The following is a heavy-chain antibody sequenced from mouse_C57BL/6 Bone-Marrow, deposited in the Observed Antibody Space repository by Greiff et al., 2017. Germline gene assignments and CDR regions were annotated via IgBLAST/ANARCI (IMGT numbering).Heavy chain of an antibody. Sequence: VQLQQSGAELVRPGASVKLSCTASGFNLKDDYMNWVKQRPEQGLEWIGWLDPENGDTEYASKFQGTAPLTADKSANTADLQLSSLTSEDTAVYYCTRLSIAMDYWGQGTSGTVSS. V-gene: IGHV14-4*01. D-gene: IGHD2-3*01. CDR2: LDPENGDT. CDR1: GFNLKDDY. J-gene: IGHJ4*01. CDR3: TRLSIAMDY.